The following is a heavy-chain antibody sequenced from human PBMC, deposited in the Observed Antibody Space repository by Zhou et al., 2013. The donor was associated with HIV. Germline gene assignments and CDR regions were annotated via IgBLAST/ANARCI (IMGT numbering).Heavy chain of an antibody. Sequence: QVQLVQSGAEVKKPGSSVKVSCKASGGTFSSYAISWVRQAPGQGLEWMGRIIPIVGIAKYAQKFQGRVTITADRSTSTAFMELSSLRSEDTAVYYCATPGKNSWDPSDYWGQGTLVTVSS. CDR1: GGTFSSYA. D-gene: IGHD6-13*01. J-gene: IGHJ4*02. CDR3: ATPGKNSWDPSDY. CDR2: IIPIVGIA. V-gene: IGHV1-69*04.